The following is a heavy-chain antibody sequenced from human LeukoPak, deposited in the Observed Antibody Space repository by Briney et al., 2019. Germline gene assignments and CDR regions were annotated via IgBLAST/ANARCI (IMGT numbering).Heavy chain of an antibody. Sequence: GGSLRLSCAASGFTFSSYGMHWVRQAPGKGLEGVAFIRYDGSNKYYADSVKGRLTISRDNSKNTLFLQMNSLRAEDTAVYYCATRGYAILTGRPLGHFYYYMDVWGKGTTVTISS. CDR1: GFTFSSYG. D-gene: IGHD3-9*01. J-gene: IGHJ6*03. CDR3: ATRGYAILTGRPLGHFYYYMDV. CDR2: IRYDGSNK. V-gene: IGHV3-30*02.